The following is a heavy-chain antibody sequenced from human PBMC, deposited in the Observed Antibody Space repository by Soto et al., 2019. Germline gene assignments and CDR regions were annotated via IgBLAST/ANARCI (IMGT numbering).Heavy chain of an antibody. CDR1: GGSISSSSYY. D-gene: IGHD2-2*02. CDR2: IYYSGST. J-gene: IGHJ6*02. V-gene: IGHV4-39*01. CDR3: ATPEPKKRNIVVVPAAIGGGYYYYGMDV. Sequence: SETLSLTCTVSGGSISSSSYYWGWIRQPPGKGLEWIGSIYYSGSTYYNPSLKSRVTISVDTSKNQFSLKLSSVTAADTAVYYCATPEPKKRNIVVVPAAIGGGYYYYGMDVWGQGTTVTVSS.